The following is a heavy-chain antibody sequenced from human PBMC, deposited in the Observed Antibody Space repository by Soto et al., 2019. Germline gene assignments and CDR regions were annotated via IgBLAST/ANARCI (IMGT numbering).Heavy chain of an antibody. CDR3: ARGIAAPKNYYYYYGMDV. V-gene: IGHV3-74*01. D-gene: IGHD6-6*01. CDR1: GFTFSSYW. CDR2: INSDGSST. Sequence: PGGSLRLSCAASGFTFSSYWMHWVRQAPGKGLVWVSRINSDGSSTSYADSVKGRFTISRDNAKNTLYLQMNSLRAEDTAVYYCARGIAAPKNYYYYYGMDVWGQGTTVTVSS. J-gene: IGHJ6*02.